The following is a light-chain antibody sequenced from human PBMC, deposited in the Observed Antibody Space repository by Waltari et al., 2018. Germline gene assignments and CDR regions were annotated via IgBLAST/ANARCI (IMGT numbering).Light chain of an antibody. CDR3: LQYKTLWT. Sequence: DIQMTQSPSTLSASVGDRVTITCRASQNIGPWLAWYQQKSGRAPQILIYKASDLEIGVPSRFSGSGSGTEFTLTISSLQPDDFATYYCLQYKTLWTFGQGTKVE. CDR1: QNIGPW. J-gene: IGKJ1*01. V-gene: IGKV1-5*03. CDR2: KAS.